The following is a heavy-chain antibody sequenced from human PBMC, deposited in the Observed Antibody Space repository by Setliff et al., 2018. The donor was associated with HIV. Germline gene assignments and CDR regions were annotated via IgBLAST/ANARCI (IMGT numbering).Heavy chain of an antibody. CDR3: ASVRTGYYRIRDY. CDR2: IYHAGNT. J-gene: IGHJ4*02. CDR1: GDSINNYY. D-gene: IGHD3-9*01. Sequence: PSETLSLTCTVSGDSINNYYWSWIRQPPGQGLEWIGYIYHAGNTYYNPSLKSRVTISVDTSKSQISLKLSSVTAADTAVYYCASVRTGYYRIRDYWGQGSLVTVSS. V-gene: IGHV4-59*08.